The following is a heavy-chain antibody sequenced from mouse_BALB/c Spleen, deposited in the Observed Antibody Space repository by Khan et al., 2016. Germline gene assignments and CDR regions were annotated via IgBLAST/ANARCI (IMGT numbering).Heavy chain of an antibody. CDR3: ARFSDY. CDR1: GYTFSSYW. Sequence: QVQLQQSRAELMKPGASVKISCKATGYTFSSYWIEWVKQRPGHGLEWIGEILPKTGSTNYNEKFKGKATFTADTISNTAYMQLSSLTSEDSAVYYCARFSDYWGQGTTLTVSS. J-gene: IGHJ2*01. CDR2: ILPKTGST. V-gene: IGHV1-9*01.